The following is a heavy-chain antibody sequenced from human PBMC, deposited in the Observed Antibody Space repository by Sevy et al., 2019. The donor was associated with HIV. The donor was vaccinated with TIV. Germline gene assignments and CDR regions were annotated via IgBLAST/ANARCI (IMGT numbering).Heavy chain of an antibody. Sequence: GESLKISCKISGYSFTSYCIGWDRQMTGKGLEWMGIFCPGDSDISYSPSFQGQVTISADKSISTVYLQWRSLKASDTAMYYCTRQGPSDGMDVWGRRTTVTVSS. CDR3: TRQGPSDGMDV. CDR1: GYSFTSYC. CDR2: FCPGDSDI. J-gene: IGHJ6*02. V-gene: IGHV5-51*01.